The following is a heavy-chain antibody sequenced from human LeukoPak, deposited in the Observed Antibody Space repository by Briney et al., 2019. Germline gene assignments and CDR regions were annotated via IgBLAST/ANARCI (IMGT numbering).Heavy chain of an antibody. J-gene: IGHJ6*02. D-gene: IGHD5-12*01. Sequence: GGSLRLSCAASGFTFSSYAMSWVRQAPGKGLEWVSEISGSGGSTYYADSVKGRFTISRDNSKNTLYLQMNSLRDEDTPVYYCAKVGVATIVWWHRDVCGMDDWGQGRTVTVSS. CDR2: ISGSGGST. CDR1: GFTFSSYA. V-gene: IGHV3-23*01. CDR3: AKVGVATIVWWHRDVCGMDD.